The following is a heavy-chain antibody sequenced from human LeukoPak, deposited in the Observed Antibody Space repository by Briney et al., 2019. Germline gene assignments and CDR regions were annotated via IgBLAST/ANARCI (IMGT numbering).Heavy chain of an antibody. CDR1: GGSISSGSYY. J-gene: IGHJ3*02. Sequence: SETLSLTCTVSGGSISSGSYYWSWIRQPAGKGLEWIGRIYTSGSTNYNPSLKGRVTISVDTSKNQFSLKLSSVTAADTAVYYCARDEPDYYDSSGYEPNDAFGIWGQGTMVTISS. D-gene: IGHD3-22*01. CDR2: IYTSGST. CDR3: ARDEPDYYDSSGYEPNDAFGI. V-gene: IGHV4-61*02.